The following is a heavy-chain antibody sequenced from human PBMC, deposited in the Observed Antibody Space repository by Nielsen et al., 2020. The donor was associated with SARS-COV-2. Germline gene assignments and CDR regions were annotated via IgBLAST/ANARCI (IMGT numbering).Heavy chain of an antibody. CDR1: GFTFSSYE. CDR3: ARDGALIAAAGDYDQYYYYGMDV. CDR2: ISSSGSTI. Sequence: GGFLRLSCAASGFTFSSYEMNWVRQAPGKGLEWVSYISSSGSTIYYADSVKGRFTISRDNAKNSLYLQMNSLRAEDTAVYYCARDGALIAAAGDYDQYYYYGMDVWGQGTTVTVSS. V-gene: IGHV3-48*03. J-gene: IGHJ6*02. D-gene: IGHD6-13*01.